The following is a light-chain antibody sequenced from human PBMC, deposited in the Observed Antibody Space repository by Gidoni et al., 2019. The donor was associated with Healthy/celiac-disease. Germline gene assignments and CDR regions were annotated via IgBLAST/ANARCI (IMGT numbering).Light chain of an antibody. CDR1: SSDVGGYNY. CDR3: SSYTSSSTYV. Sequence: HSALTQPASVSGSPGQSLTISCTGTSSDVGGYNYFSWYHKHPGKAPKLMIYDVSNRPSGVSNRFSGSKSGNTAPLTISGLQAEDEADYYCSSYTSSSTYVFGTGTKVTVL. J-gene: IGLJ1*01. CDR2: DVS. V-gene: IGLV2-14*01.